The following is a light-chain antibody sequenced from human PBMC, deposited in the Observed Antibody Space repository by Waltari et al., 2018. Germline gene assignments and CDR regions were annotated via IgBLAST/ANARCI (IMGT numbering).Light chain of an antibody. CDR2: AAS. J-gene: IGKJ4*01. Sequence: DIQMTQSPSSLSASVGDRVTITCRASQSISSYLNWYQQKPGKAPKLLISAASSLQSGVPTRFSGSGSGTDFTFTISSLQPEDIATYYCQQYDNLPLTFGGGTKVEIK. CDR3: QQYDNLPLT. CDR1: QSISSY. V-gene: IGKV1-33*01.